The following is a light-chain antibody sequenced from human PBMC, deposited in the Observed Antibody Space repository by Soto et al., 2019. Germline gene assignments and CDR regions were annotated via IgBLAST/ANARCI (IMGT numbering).Light chain of an antibody. J-gene: IGKJ1*01. CDR3: QQYASSPPT. CDR2: GAP. CDR1: QSVGNNY. Sequence: EIVLTQSPGTLSLSPGERATLSCRASQSVGNNYLAWSQQKPGQAPRLLIYGAPNRATGIPARFSGSGAGTDFTLTISRLEPEDFAVYYCQQYASSPPTFGQGTKVEIK. V-gene: IGKV3-20*01.